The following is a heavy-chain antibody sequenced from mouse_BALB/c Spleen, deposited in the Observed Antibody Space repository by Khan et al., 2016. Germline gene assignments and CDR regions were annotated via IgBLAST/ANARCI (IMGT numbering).Heavy chain of an antibody. V-gene: IGHV3-2*02. CDR2: IIYSGST. CDR1: GYSITSDYA. Sequence: EVQLQESGPGLVKPSQSLSLTRTVTGYSITSDYAWNWIRQFPGNKLEWMGYIIYSGSTRYYPSLKSRISVTRDTSKNQFFLQLNSVTTEDTATYYCARTPTAYYAMDYWGQGTSVTVSS. CDR3: ARTPTAYYAMDY. J-gene: IGHJ4*01. D-gene: IGHD1-2*01.